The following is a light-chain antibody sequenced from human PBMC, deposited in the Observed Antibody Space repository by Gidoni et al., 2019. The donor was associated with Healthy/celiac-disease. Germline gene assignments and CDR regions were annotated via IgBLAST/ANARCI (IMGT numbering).Light chain of an antibody. CDR1: STNIGAGYD. V-gene: IGLV1-40*01. CDR2: GNT. J-gene: IGLJ2*01. Sequence: HSVLTQPPSVSGAPRPRVTIPCTGSSTNIGAGYDVHWYQQLPGTAPKLLIYGNTNRPSGVPDRFSGSKSGTSASLAITGLQAEDEADYYCQSYDSSLSGSLFGGGTKLTVL. CDR3: QSYDSSLSGSL.